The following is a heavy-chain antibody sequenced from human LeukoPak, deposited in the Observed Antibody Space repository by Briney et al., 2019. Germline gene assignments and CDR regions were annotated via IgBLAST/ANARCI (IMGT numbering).Heavy chain of an antibody. V-gene: IGHV3-9*03. CDR3: AKDWGNGYSYGGLDY. CDR2: ITWNSGNI. J-gene: IGHJ4*02. CDR1: GFTFTDHA. Sequence: GRSLRLSCAASGFTFTDHAMHWVRQAPGKGLEWVSGITWNSGNIVYADSVKGRFTTSRDNAKNSLYLQMNSLRAEDMALYYCAKDWGNGYSYGGLDYWGQGTLVTVSS. D-gene: IGHD5-18*01.